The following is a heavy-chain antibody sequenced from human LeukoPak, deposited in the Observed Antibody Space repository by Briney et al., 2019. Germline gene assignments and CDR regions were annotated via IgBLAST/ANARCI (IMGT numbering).Heavy chain of an antibody. CDR3: ARSPDILTGEKFDY. CDR2: MNPKSGGT. CDR1: GYTFTSYY. J-gene: IGHJ4*02. V-gene: IGHV1-2*02. D-gene: IGHD3-9*01. Sequence: AASVKVSCKASGYTFTSYYMHWVRQAPGQGLEWMGWMNPKSGGTNYAQKFEARVTMNRDTSISTAYMELSRLRFDDTAVYYCARSPDILTGEKFDYWGQGTLVTVSS.